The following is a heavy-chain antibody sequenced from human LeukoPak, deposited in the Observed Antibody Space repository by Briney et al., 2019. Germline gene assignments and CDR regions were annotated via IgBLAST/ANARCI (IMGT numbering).Heavy chain of an antibody. CDR1: GGSISSGGYY. CDR2: IYYSGST. V-gene: IGHV4-61*08. J-gene: IGHJ5*02. Sequence: KSSETLSLTCTVSGGSISSGGYYWSWIRQHPGKGLEWIGYIYYSGSTYYNPSLKSRVTISVDTSKNQFSLKLSSLTASDTAVYSWARVSAGDYVPSWGQGPLVTVSS. CDR3: ARVSAGDYVPS. D-gene: IGHD4-17*01.